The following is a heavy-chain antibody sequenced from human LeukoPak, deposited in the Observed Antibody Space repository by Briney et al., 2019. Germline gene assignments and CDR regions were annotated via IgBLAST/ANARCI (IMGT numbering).Heavy chain of an antibody. CDR1: GYTFTSYD. V-gene: IGHV1-8*01. CDR2: MNPNSGNT. J-gene: IGHJ3*02. D-gene: IGHD3-16*01. CDR3: ARVGLAYAFDI. Sequence: RASVTVSFKASGYTFTSYDINWVRQATGQGREWMGWMNPNSGNTGYAQKFQGRVTMTRNTSISTAYMELSSLRSEDTAVYYCARVGLAYAFDIWGQGTMVTVSS.